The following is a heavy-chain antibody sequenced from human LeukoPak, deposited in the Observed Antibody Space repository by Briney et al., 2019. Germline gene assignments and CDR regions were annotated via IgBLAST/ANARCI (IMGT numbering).Heavy chain of an antibody. Sequence: ASVKVSCKASGYTFTGYYMHWVRQAPGQGLEWMGWINPNSGGTNYAQKFQGRVTMTRDTSISTAYMELSRLRSDDTAVYYCARDGDIVVVVAATHSDYYYYGMDVWAKGPRSPSP. CDR2: INPNSGGT. CDR3: ARDGDIVVVVAATHSDYYYYGMDV. J-gene: IGHJ6*02. V-gene: IGHV1-2*02. CDR1: GYTFTGYY. D-gene: IGHD2-15*01.